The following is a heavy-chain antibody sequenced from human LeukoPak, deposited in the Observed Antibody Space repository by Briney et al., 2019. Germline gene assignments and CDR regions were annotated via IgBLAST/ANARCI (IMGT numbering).Heavy chain of an antibody. CDR1: GGTFSSYA. J-gene: IGHJ4*02. V-gene: IGHV1-69*01. D-gene: IGHD6-19*01. Sequence: SVKVSCKASGGTFSSYAISWVRQAPGQGLEWMGGIIPIFGTANYAQKFRGRVTITADESTSTAYMELSSLRSEDTAVYYCARVGRYSSGWYDFDYWGQGTLVTVSS. CDR2: IIPIFGTA. CDR3: ARVGRYSSGWYDFDY.